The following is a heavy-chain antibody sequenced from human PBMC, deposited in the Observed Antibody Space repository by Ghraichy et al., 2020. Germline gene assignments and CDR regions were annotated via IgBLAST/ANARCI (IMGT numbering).Heavy chain of an antibody. D-gene: IGHD2-15*01. Sequence: SETLSLTCAVYGGSFSGYYWSWIRQPPGKGLEWIGEINHSGSTNYNPSLKSRVTISVDTSKNQFSLKLSSVTAADTAVYYCARVLSRYCSGGSCYDFDYWGQGTLVTVSS. V-gene: IGHV4-34*01. CDR1: GGSFSGYY. J-gene: IGHJ4*02. CDR2: INHSGST. CDR3: ARVLSRYCSGGSCYDFDY.